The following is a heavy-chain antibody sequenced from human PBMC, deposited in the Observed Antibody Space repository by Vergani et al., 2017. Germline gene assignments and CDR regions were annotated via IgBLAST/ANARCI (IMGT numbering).Heavy chain of an antibody. CDR3: TTRSATYYYGPLY. Sequence: EVQLVESGGGLVKPGGSLRLSCAASGFSFSNAWMNWVRQAPGKGLEWVGRIKSKTDGGTTDYAAPVKGRFTISRDDSKNTLYLQMNSLKTEDTAVYYCTTRSATYYYGPLYWGQGTLVTVSS. CDR2: IKSKTDGGTT. J-gene: IGHJ4*02. CDR1: GFSFSNAW. D-gene: IGHD3-10*01. V-gene: IGHV3-15*07.